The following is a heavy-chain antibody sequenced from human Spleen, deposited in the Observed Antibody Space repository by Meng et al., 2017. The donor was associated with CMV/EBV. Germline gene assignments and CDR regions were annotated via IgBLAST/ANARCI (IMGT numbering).Heavy chain of an antibody. CDR2: TNPNSGGT. CDR1: GYMFTGYY. CDR3: ARVKRYCTGGTCSSTGYYGMDV. Sequence: ASVKVSCKASGYMFTGYYMHWVRQAPGQGLEWMGWTNPNSGGTNYAQKFQGRITMTGDTSITTAYMELSRLRSDDMAVYHCARVKRYCTGGTCSSTGYYGMDVWGQGTTVTVSS. D-gene: IGHD2-15*01. V-gene: IGHV1-2*02. J-gene: IGHJ6*02.